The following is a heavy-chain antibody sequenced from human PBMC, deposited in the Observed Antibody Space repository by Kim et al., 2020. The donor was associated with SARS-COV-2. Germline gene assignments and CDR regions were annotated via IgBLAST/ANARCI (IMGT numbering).Heavy chain of an antibody. D-gene: IGHD2-21*02. Sequence: SETLSLTCTVSGGSISSSSYYWGWIRQPPGKGLEWIGSIYYSGSTYYNPSLKSRVTISVDTSKNQFSLKLSSVTAADTAVYYCARPQVGTRGGFDYWGQGTLVTVSS. V-gene: IGHV4-39*01. CDR2: IYYSGST. CDR1: GGSISSSSYY. CDR3: ARPQVGTRGGFDY. J-gene: IGHJ4*02.